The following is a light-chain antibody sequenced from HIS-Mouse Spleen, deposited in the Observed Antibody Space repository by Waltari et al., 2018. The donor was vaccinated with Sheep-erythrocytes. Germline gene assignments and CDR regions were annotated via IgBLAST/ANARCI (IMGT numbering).Light chain of an antibody. V-gene: IGLV2-23*01. CDR1: SSDVGSYIL. Sequence: QSALPQPASVSGSPGQSITISCTGTSSDVGSYILVPWYQQHPGKAPKLMIYEGSKRPSGVSNRFSGSKSGNTASLTISGLQAEDEADYYCCSYAGSSTPWVFGGGTKLTVL. J-gene: IGLJ3*02. CDR2: EGS. CDR3: CSYAGSSTPWV.